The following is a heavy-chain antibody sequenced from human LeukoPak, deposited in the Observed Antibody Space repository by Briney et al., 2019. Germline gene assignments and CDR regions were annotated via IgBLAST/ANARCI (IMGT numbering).Heavy chain of an antibody. V-gene: IGHV1-2*02. CDR1: GYTFIGHY. CDR3: ARVIWGAVAFDI. J-gene: IGHJ3*02. D-gene: IGHD3-16*01. CDR2: INPNSGDT. Sequence: ASVKVSCKASGYTFIGHYMHWVRQAPGQGLEWMGWINPNSGDTNYAQKFQGRVTMTRDTSLNTAYMDLTRLGSDDTALYYCARVIWGAVAFDIWGQGTMVIVSS.